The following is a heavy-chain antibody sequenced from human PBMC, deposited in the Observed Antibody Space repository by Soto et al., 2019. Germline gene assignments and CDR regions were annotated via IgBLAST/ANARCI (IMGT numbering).Heavy chain of an antibody. CDR1: GGSISCYY. D-gene: IGHD3-3*01. CDR2: IYYSGYT. V-gene: IGHV4-59*01. J-gene: IGHJ5*02. CDR3: ARVLFGRGNWFDP. Sequence: SETLSLTCTVSGGSISCYYWSWIRQPPGKGLEWIGYIYYSGYTNYNPSLKSRVTISVDTSKNQFSLKLSSVTAADTAVYYCARVLFGRGNWFDPWGQGTLVTVSS.